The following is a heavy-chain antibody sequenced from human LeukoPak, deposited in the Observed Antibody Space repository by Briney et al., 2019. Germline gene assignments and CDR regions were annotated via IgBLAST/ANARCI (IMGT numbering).Heavy chain of an antibody. CDR3: ARSGAYYDSSGYSLIDY. D-gene: IGHD3-22*01. Sequence: ASVKVSCKASGYTFTSYGISWVRQAPGQRLEWMGWISAYNGNTNYAQKLQGRVTMATDTSTSTAYMELRSLRSDDTAVYYCARSGAYYDSSGYSLIDYWGQGTLVTVSS. CDR2: ISAYNGNT. V-gene: IGHV1-18*01. CDR1: GYTFTSYG. J-gene: IGHJ4*02.